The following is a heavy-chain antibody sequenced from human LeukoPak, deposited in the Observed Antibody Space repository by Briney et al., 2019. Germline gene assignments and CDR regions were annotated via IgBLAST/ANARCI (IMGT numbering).Heavy chain of an antibody. CDR2: ISAYNGNT. CDR1: GYTFTSYG. J-gene: IGHJ5*02. V-gene: IGHV1-18*01. CDR3: ARDHYDYIWGNYRYQVVQDNWFDP. D-gene: IGHD3-16*02. Sequence: ASVKVSCKASGYTFTSYGISWVRQAPGQGLEWMGWISAYNGNTHYAQKLQGRVTMTTDTSTSTAYMELRSLRSDDTAVYYCARDHYDYIWGNYRYQVVQDNWFDPWGQGTLVTVSS.